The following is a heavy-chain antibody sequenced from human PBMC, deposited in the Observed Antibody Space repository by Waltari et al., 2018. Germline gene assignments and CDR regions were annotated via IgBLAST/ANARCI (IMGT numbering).Heavy chain of an antibody. CDR3: ARDPEKTVVVPAANDY. CDR1: GFTFSSYS. J-gene: IGHJ4*02. CDR2: ISSSSSYI. Sequence: EVQLVESGGGLVKPGGSLRLSCAASGFTFSSYSMNWVRQAPGKGLEWVSSISSSSSYIYYADSVKGRFTISRDNAKNSLYLQMNSLRAEDTAVYYCARDPEKTVVVPAANDYWGQGTLVTVSS. V-gene: IGHV3-21*01. D-gene: IGHD2-2*01.